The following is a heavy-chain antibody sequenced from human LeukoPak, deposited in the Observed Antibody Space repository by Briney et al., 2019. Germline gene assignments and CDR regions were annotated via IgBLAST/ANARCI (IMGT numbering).Heavy chain of an antibody. V-gene: IGHV4-59*12. Sequence: SETLSLTCTVSGGSISSYFWSWIRQPPGKGLEWIGYIYYSGSTNYNPSLKSRVTISVDTSKNQFSLKLSSVTAADTAVYYCARGGKRSIAAAGTEWYSSGWPRLYYFDYWGQGTLVTVSS. CDR1: GGSISSYF. CDR2: IYYSGST. D-gene: IGHD6-13*01. CDR3: ARGGKRSIAAAGTEWYSSGWPRLYYFDY. J-gene: IGHJ4*02.